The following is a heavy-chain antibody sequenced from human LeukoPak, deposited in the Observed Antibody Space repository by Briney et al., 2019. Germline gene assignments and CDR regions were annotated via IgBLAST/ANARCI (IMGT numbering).Heavy chain of an antibody. J-gene: IGHJ3*02. CDR3: ARRRRIGAVGTDAFDM. CDR1: GGSISSSSYY. V-gene: IGHV4-39*07. CDR2: IYYSGST. Sequence: PSETLSLTCTVSGGSISSSSYYWGWIRQPPGKGLEWIGSIYYSGSTYYNPSLKSRVTISVDTSKSQFSLKLSSVTAADTAVYYCARRRRIGAVGTDAFDMWGQGTMVTVSS. D-gene: IGHD6-13*01.